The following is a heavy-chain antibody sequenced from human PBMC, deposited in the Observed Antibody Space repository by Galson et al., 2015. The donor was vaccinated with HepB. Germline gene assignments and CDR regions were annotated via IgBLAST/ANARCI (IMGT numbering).Heavy chain of an antibody. CDR2: ISSSSSTI. J-gene: IGHJ4*02. D-gene: IGHD5-18*01. CDR1: GFTFSSYS. Sequence: SLRLSCAASGFTFSSYSMNWVRQAPGKGLEWVSYISSSSSTIYYADSVKGRFTISRDSAKNSLYLQVNSLRAEDTAVYYCARRAMGDYWGQGTLVTVSS. CDR3: ARRAMGDY. V-gene: IGHV3-48*01.